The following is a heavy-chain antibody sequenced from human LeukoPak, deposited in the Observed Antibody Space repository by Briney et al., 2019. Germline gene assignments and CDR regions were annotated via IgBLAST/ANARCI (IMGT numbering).Heavy chain of an antibody. D-gene: IGHD3-22*01. CDR1: GGSFSGYY. CDR3: ARGARRFDSSGPYGMDV. J-gene: IGHJ6*02. V-gene: IGHV4-34*01. Sequence: PSETLSLTCAVYGGSFSGYYWSWIRQPPGKGLEWIGEINHSGSTNYNPSLKSRVTISVDTSKNQFSLKLSSVTAADTAVYYCARGARRFDSSGPYGMDVWGQGTTVTVSS. CDR2: INHSGST.